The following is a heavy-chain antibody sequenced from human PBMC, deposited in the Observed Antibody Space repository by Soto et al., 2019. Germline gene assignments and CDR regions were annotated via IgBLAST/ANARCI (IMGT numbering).Heavy chain of an antibody. J-gene: IGHJ4*02. CDR3: AKIHPNLESHYGESIDY. D-gene: IGHD4-17*01. CDR1: GFTFSSYA. V-gene: IGHV3-23*01. CDR2: ISGRGGST. Sequence: GGSPRISYAAPGFTFSSYAMSWVCLAPGKGLEWVSAISGRGGSTYYADSVKGRFTISRDNSKNTLYLQMNSLRAEDTAVYYCAKIHPNLESHYGESIDYWGQGTLVTVSS.